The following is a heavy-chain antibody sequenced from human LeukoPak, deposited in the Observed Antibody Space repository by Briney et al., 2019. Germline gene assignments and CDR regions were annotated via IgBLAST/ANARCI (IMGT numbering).Heavy chain of an antibody. CDR3: ARATGKRNDAFDM. D-gene: IGHD1-1*01. J-gene: IGHJ3*02. V-gene: IGHV4-39*07. CDR1: GDSISSSSYY. Sequence: PSETLSLTCTVSGDSISSSSYYWGWIRQPPGKGLEWIGNIYYSGSTYYNPSLKSRVAISVDTSKNQFSLKMNSVTAADTAVYYCARATGKRNDAFDMWGQGTMFTVSS. CDR2: IYYSGST.